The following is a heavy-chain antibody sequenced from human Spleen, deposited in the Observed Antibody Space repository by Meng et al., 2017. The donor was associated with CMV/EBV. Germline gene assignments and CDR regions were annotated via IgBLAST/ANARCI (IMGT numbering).Heavy chain of an antibody. D-gene: IGHD2-2*01. CDR2: ISSSSSYI. J-gene: IGHJ4*02. V-gene: IGHV3-21*01. Sequence: GESLKISCAASGFTFSSYSMNWVRQAPGKGLEWVSCISSSSSYINYADSVKGRFTISRDNAKNSLYLQMNSLRAEDTAVYYCARPCRSSTSCPDYWGQGTLVTVSS. CDR1: GFTFSSYS. CDR3: ARPCRSSTSCPDY.